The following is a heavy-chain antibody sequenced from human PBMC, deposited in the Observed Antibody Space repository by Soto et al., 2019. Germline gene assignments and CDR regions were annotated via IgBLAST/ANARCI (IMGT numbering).Heavy chain of an antibody. CDR1: GFTVRSYA. CDR3: AKKEHGNYPFDY. CDR2: IDGSGTNT. V-gene: IGHV3-23*01. D-gene: IGHD4-17*01. J-gene: IGHJ4*02. Sequence: EVQLLESGGGLVEPGGSLRLSCAASGFTVRSYAMNWVRQAPGKGLEWVSAIDGSGTNTHYADSVRGRFTISRDTSKNTLYLQMNSLRAEDTAVYYCAKKEHGNYPFDYWGQGTLVPVSS.